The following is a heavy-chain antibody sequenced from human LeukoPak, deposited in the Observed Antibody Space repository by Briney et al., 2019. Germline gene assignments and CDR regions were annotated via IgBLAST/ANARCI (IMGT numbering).Heavy chain of an antibody. Sequence: ASVKVSCKASGHTFTGYYMHWVRQAPGQGLEWMGWINPNSGGTNYAQKFQGRVTMTRDTSISTAYMELSRLRSDDTAVYYCARGAYCGGDCYSFDYWGQGTLVTVSS. V-gene: IGHV1-2*02. CDR2: INPNSGGT. D-gene: IGHD2-21*01. CDR3: ARGAYCGGDCYSFDY. CDR1: GHTFTGYY. J-gene: IGHJ4*02.